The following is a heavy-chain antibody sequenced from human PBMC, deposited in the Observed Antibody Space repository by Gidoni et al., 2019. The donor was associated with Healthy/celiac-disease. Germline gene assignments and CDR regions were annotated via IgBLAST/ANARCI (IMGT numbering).Heavy chain of an antibody. J-gene: IGHJ1*01. D-gene: IGHD2-2*01. CDR1: GGSISSSSYY. V-gene: IGHV4-39*01. Sequence: QLQLQASGPGLVKPSETLSLTCTVSGGSISSSSYYWGWIRQPPGKGLEWIGRIYYSGSTYYNPSLKSRVTISVDTSKNQFSLKLSSVTAADTAVYYCARQTGYCSSTSCLPPRHWGQGTLVTVSS. CDR2: IYYSGST. CDR3: ARQTGYCSSTSCLPPRH.